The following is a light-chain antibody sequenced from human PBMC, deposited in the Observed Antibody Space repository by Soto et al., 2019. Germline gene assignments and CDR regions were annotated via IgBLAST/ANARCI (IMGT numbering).Light chain of an antibody. CDR1: SSDVGGYNY. CDR3: SSYTISISHVV. Sequence: QSALPQPASVSGSPGQSITISCTGTSSDVGGYNYVSWYQQHPGKAPKLMIYEVSNRPSGVSHRFSGSQSGNTASLTLSGRQAEDEADYYCSSYTISISHVVFGGGTKRTVL. V-gene: IGLV2-14*01. J-gene: IGLJ2*01. CDR2: EVS.